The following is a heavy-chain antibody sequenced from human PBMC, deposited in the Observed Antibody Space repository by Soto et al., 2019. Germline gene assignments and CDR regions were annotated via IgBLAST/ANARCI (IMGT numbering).Heavy chain of an antibody. CDR2: IDVGSA. J-gene: IGHJ4*02. CDR1: GFTFSSSA. D-gene: IGHD3-22*01. V-gene: IGHV1-58*01. Sequence: SVKVSCKTSGFTFSSSAVHWVRQARGHRLQWIGWIDVGSANYNPSLKSRVTLSVDTSTNQCSLTLSSVTAADTAVYYCALRSMAVVPEYWGQGTLVTVSS. CDR3: ALRSMAVVPEY.